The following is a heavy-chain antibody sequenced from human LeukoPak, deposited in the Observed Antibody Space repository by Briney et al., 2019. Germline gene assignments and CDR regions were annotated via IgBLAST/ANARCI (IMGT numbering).Heavy chain of an antibody. CDR3: AKDLGFGGPHDAFDI. CDR1: GFTFTTYA. V-gene: IGHV3-23*01. CDR2: TSGSGVST. J-gene: IGHJ3*02. D-gene: IGHD3-10*01. Sequence: PGGSLRLSCAASGFTFTTYAMSWVRQAPGKGLEWVSATSGSGVSTYYADSVKGRFTISRDNSKNTLYLQMNSLRADDTALYYCAKDLGFGGPHDAFDIWGQGTMVTVSS.